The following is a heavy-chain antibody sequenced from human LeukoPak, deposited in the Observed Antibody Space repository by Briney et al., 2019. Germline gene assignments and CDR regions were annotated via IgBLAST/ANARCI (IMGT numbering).Heavy chain of an antibody. CDR2: IYYSGNI. Sequence: SETLSLTCTVSGGSISNNNFYWGWIRQLPGKGLEFIGMIYYSGNIYYNPSLKSRVTISLDTSKNQFSLKVKSVTAADTAVYYCARVLRGGLEYFDYWGQGALVTVSS. J-gene: IGHJ4*02. CDR1: GGSISNNNFY. V-gene: IGHV4-39*07. CDR3: ARVLRGGLEYFDY.